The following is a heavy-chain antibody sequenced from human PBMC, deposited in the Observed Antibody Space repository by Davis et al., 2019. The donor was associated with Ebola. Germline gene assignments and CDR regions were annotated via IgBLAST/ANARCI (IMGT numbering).Heavy chain of an antibody. CDR3: AKDRLVHDS. CDR1: GLTFSSYA. J-gene: IGHJ4*02. D-gene: IGHD6-13*01. V-gene: IGHV3-23*01. Sequence: GESLKISCAASGLTFSSYAMNWVRQAPGKGLEWVSAISDSGRKTYYADSVKGRFTISRDNSKNTLYLQMNDLRAGDSALYYCAKDRLVHDSWGQGTLVTVSS. CDR2: ISDSGRKT.